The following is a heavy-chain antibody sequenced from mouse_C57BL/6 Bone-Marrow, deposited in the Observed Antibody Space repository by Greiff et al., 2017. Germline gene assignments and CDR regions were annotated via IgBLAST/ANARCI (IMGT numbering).Heavy chain of an antibody. CDR3: ELGKDY. CDR1: GYTFTSYW. Sequence: VQLQQSGAELARPGASVKMSCKTSGYTFTSYWMHWVKQRPGQGLEWIGAIYPGNSDTSYNQKFKGKAKLTAVTSSSTAYMELSSLTNEESAVYYCELGKDYWGQGTTLTVSS. CDR2: IYPGNSDT. V-gene: IGHV1-5*01. D-gene: IGHD4-1*01. J-gene: IGHJ2*01.